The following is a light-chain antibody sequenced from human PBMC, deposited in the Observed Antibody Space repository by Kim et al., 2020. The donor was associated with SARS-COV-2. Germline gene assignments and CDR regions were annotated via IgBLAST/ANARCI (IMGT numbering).Light chain of an antibody. V-gene: IGKV3-11*01. CDR1: QSVSSY. CDR3: QQRSNWNLT. J-gene: IGKJ3*01. CDR2: DAS. Sequence: EIVLTQSPAPLSLSPGERATLSCRASQSVSSYLAWYQQKPGQAPRLLIYDASNRATGIPARFSGSGSGTDFTLTISSLEPEDFAVYYCQQRSNWNLTFGPGTKVDIK.